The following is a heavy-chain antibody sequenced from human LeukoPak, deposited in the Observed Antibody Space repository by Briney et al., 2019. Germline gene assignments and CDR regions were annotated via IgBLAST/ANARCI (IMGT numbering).Heavy chain of an antibody. CDR1: GGSISSYY. Sequence: SETLSLTCTVSGGSISSYYWSWIRQPPGKGLEWIGYIYYSGSTNYNPSLKSRVTISVDTSKNQFSLKLSSVTAADTAVYYCARYSGSSVNWFDPWGQGTRVTVSS. V-gene: IGHV4-59*01. J-gene: IGHJ5*02. CDR3: ARYSGSSVNWFDP. CDR2: IYYSGST. D-gene: IGHD1-26*01.